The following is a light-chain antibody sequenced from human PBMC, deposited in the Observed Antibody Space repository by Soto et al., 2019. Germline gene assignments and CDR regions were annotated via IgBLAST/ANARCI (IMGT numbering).Light chain of an antibody. J-gene: IGKJ2*01. CDR3: QQYESTPPT. CDR1: QSVLYSSNNKNY. Sequence: DIVMTQSPDSLAVSLSERATINCKSSQSVLYSSNNKNYLAWYQQRPGQPPKLLLYWASTRESGVPDRFSGSGSGTDFTLTITSLQAEDVAVYYCQQYESTPPTFGQGTKLEIK. V-gene: IGKV4-1*01. CDR2: WAS.